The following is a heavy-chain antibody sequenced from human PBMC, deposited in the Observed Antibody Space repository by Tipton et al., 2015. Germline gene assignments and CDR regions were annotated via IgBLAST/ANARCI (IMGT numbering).Heavy chain of an antibody. V-gene: IGHV4-39*01. Sequence: TLSLTCTVSGGSIRTSSYYWGWIRQPPGKGLEWIGTVYYGGSTYYNPSLKSRVTLSVDTSKNQFSLKLSSVTAADTAVYYCARHLYYYYYGMDVWGQGTTVTVSS. CDR3: ARHLYYYYYGMDV. CDR2: VYYGGST. J-gene: IGHJ6*02. CDR1: GGSIRTSSYY.